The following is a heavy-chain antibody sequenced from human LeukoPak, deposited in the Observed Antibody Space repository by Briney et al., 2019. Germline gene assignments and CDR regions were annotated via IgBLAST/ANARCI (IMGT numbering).Heavy chain of an antibody. CDR2: INWNGGST. V-gene: IGHV3-20*04. D-gene: IGHD6-13*01. CDR1: GGSISSYY. CDR3: ARDWWQQLVLDY. J-gene: IGHJ4*02. Sequence: ETLSLTCTVSGGSISSYYWSWIRQPPGKGLEWVSGINWNGGSTGYADSVKGRFTISRDNAKNSLYLQMNSLRAEDTALYYCARDWWQQLVLDYWGQGTLVTVSS.